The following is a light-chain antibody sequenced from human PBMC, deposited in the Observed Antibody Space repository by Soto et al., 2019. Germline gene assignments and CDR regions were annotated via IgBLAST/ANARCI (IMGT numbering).Light chain of an antibody. V-gene: IGKV3-15*01. J-gene: IGKJ1*01. CDR1: QSVSSN. CDR2: GAS. Sequence: EVVMTQSPVTLSVSPGERATLSCRASQSVSSNLAWYQQKPGQAPRLLIYGASTRATGIPARFSGSGSGTEFTLTISRLEPEDFAVYYCQQYGGSAGTFGQGTKVDI. CDR3: QQYGGSAGT.